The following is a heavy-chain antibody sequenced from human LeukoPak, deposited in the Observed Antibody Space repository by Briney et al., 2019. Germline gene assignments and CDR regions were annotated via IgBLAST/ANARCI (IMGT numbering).Heavy chain of an antibody. CDR2: INQGGSDK. D-gene: IGHD1-14*01. CDR3: TRDRSRAEDD. Sequence: GGSLRLSCAASGFTFSGHWMRWVRQAPGKGLEWGANINQGGSDKYYVDSVKGRFTISRDNDNNLLYLQMNSLRGEDTAVYYCTRDRSRAEDDWGQGTLVTVSS. V-gene: IGHV3-7*01. J-gene: IGHJ4*02. CDR1: GFTFSGHW.